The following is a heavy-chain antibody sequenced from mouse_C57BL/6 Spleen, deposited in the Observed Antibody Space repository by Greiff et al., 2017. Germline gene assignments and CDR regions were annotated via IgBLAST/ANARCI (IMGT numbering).Heavy chain of an antibody. CDR3: ASPLLYTGYAMDY. J-gene: IGHJ4*01. CDR1: GYSFTDYN. CDR2: INPNYGTT. Sequence: EVQLQQSGPELAKPGASVKISCKASGYSFTDYNMNWVKQSNGKSLEWIGVINPNYGTTSYNQKFKGKATLTVDQSSSTAYMQLNSLTSEDSAVYYCASPLLYTGYAMDYWGQGTSVTVSS. D-gene: IGHD2-12*01. V-gene: IGHV1-39*01.